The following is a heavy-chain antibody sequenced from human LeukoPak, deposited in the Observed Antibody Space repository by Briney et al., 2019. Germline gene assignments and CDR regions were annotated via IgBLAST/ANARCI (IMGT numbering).Heavy chain of an antibody. CDR2: IYYSGST. CDR3: AREVGSGYFDY. D-gene: IGHD3-10*01. J-gene: IGHJ4*02. V-gene: IGHV4-59*01. CDR1: GGSISSYY. Sequence: SETLSLTCTVSGGSISSYYWSWIRQPPGKGLEWLGYIYYSGSTNYNPSLKSRVTISVDTSKNQFSLKLSSVTAADTAVYYCAREVGSGYFDYWGQGTLVTVSS.